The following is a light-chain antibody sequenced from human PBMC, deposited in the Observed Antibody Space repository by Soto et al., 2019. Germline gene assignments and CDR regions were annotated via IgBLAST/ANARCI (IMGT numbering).Light chain of an antibody. V-gene: IGLV7-43*01. J-gene: IGLJ3*02. Sequence: QAVVTQEPSLTVSPGGTVTLTCASSTGAVTSAYYPNWFQQKPGQAPRALIYNTSNKYSWTPARFSGSLLGDKAALTLSGVQPEDEADYYCLLYYGGAGWVFGGGTKLTVL. CDR2: NTS. CDR3: LLYYGGAGWV. CDR1: TGAVTSAYY.